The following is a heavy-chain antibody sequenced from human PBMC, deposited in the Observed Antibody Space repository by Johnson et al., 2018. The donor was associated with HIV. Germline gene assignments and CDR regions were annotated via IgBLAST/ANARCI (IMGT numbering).Heavy chain of an antibody. CDR1: GFTFSNYA. CDR3: TKDRTNWGYDAFDI. Sequence: VQLVESGGGVVQPGRSLRLSCTASGFTFSNYAIHWFRQAPGKGREWVAGITYDGSNKYYADPVKGRFTIFRDNSENKMYLQMNRLRADDTAVYFCTKDRTNWGYDAFDIWGQGTMVTVSS. V-gene: IGHV3-30*18. CDR2: ITYDGSNK. D-gene: IGHD7-27*01. J-gene: IGHJ3*02.